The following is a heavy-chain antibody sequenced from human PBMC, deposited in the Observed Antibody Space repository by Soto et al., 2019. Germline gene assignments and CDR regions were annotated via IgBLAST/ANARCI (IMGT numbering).Heavy chain of an antibody. CDR1: GFTFSSYS. V-gene: IGHV3-21*01. J-gene: IGHJ3*02. CDR2: ISSSSSYI. Sequence: EVQLVESGGGLVKPGGSLRLSCAASGFTFSSYSMNWVRQAPGKGLGWFSSISSSSSYIYYADSVKGRFTISRDNAKNSLYLQMNSLRAEDTAVYYCARKGGSGSYYNDAFDIWGQGTMVTVSS. D-gene: IGHD3-10*01. CDR3: ARKGGSGSYYNDAFDI.